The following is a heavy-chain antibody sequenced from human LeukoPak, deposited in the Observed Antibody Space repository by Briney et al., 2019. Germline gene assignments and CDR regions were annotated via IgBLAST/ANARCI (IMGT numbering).Heavy chain of an antibody. J-gene: IGHJ6*03. CDR1: GFTFSSYS. CDR3: AREITMVRGKYYYYVDV. CDR2: ISSSSSYI. V-gene: IGHV3-21*01. Sequence: GGSLRLSCAASGFTFSSYSMNWVRQAPGKGLEWVSSISSSSSYIYYADSVKGRFTISRDNAKNSLYLQMNSLRAEDTAVYYCAREITMVRGKYYYYVDVWGKGTTVTISS. D-gene: IGHD3-10*01.